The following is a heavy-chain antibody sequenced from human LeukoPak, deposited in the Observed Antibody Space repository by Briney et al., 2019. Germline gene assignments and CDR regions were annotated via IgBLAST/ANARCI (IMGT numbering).Heavy chain of an antibody. CDR3: ARGGDRRGFDY. D-gene: IGHD1-14*01. J-gene: IGHJ4*02. CDR2: IYDSGTT. CDR1: GGSISNGGYY. Sequence: PSETLSLTCTVSGGSISNGGYYWSWLRQHPGKGLEWIGYIYDSGTTYYNPALQSLVTISVDTSDNQFSLKLRSLTAADTAVYYCARGGDRRGFDYWGQGTLVTVSS. V-gene: IGHV4-31*01.